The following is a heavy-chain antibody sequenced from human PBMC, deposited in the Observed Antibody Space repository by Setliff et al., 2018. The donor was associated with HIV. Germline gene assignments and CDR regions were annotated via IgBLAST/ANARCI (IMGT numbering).Heavy chain of an antibody. CDR3: ARAEGYYDNSVNPGRYYYYYMDV. CDR2: LYSSETS. V-gene: IGHV4-4*07. D-gene: IGHD3-22*01. Sequence: SETLSLTCTVSGGSVSGYYWSWIRQSAGKRLEWIGRLYSSETSSYNPSLKSRLSMSVDTFNNQFSLKLSSVTAADTAVYYCARAEGYYDNSVNPGRYYYYYMDVWGKGTTVTVSS. J-gene: IGHJ6*03. CDR1: GGSVSGYY.